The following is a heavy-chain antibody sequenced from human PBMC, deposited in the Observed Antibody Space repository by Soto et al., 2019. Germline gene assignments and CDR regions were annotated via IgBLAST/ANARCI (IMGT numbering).Heavy chain of an antibody. Sequence: QVQLVQSGAEVKKPGSSVKVSCKASGGTFSNYTISWVRQAPGQGLEWMGRIIPILRMADYAQKFQGRVTITADKSTGTAYMELSSLRSEDTAVYYGASVSGGAHFDFWGQGTLVTVSS. CDR2: IIPILRMA. CDR1: GGTFSNYT. J-gene: IGHJ4*02. CDR3: ASVSGGAHFDF. D-gene: IGHD3-16*01. V-gene: IGHV1-69*02.